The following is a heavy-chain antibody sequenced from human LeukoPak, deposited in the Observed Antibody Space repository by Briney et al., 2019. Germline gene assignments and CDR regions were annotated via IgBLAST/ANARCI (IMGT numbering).Heavy chain of an antibody. J-gene: IGHJ6*03. D-gene: IGHD3-3*01. CDR2: IYTSGST. V-gene: IGHV4-4*07. Sequence: SSETLSLTCTVSGGSISSYYWSWIRQPAGKGLEWIGRIYTSGSTNYNPSLKSRVTMSVDTSKNQFSLKLSPVTAADTAVYYCARTGTIYYYYYMDVWGKGTTVTVSS. CDR1: GGSISSYY. CDR3: ARTGTIYYYYYMDV.